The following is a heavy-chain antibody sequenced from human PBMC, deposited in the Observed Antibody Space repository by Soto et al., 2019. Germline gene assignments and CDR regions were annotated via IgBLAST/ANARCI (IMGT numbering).Heavy chain of an antibody. D-gene: IGHD6-13*01. V-gene: IGHV2-5*02. CDR3: AHRLAATGLFDY. CDR2: IYWDDDK. CDR1: GFSLSTSGVG. J-gene: IGHJ4*02. Sequence: QITLKESGPTLVKPTQTLTLTCTFSGFSLSTSGVGVRWIRQHPGKALEWLALIYWDDDKRYSPSLKSRLTITKDTSKNQVVLTMTNMDPVDTAIYYCAHRLAATGLFDYWGQGTLVTVSS.